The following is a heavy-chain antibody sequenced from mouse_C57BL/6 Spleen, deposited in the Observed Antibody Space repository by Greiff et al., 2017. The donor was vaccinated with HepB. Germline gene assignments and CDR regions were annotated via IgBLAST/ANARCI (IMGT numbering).Heavy chain of an antibody. CDR1: GYSFTSYY. J-gene: IGHJ4*01. V-gene: IGHV1-66*01. CDR3: ARETTVVEGAMDY. D-gene: IGHD1-1*01. CDR2: IYPGSGNT. Sequence: VKLMESGPELVKPGASVKISCKASGYSFTSYYIHWVKQRPGQGLEWIGWIYPGSGNTKYNEKFKGKATLTADTSSSTAYMQLSSLTSEDSAVYYCARETTVVEGAMDYWGQGTSVTVSS.